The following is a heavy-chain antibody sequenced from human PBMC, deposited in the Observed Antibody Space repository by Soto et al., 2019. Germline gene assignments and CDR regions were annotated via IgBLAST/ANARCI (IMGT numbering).Heavy chain of an antibody. D-gene: IGHD3-10*01. Sequence: WETLSLTCTVYGGSFSGYYWGWIRQPPGKGLEWIGEINHSGSTNYNPSLKSRVTISVDTSKNQFSLKLSSVTAADTAVYYCARGYGSGSYPVSGYYYYMDVWGKGITVTVSS. V-gene: IGHV4-34*01. CDR3: ARGYGSGSYPVSGYYYYMDV. J-gene: IGHJ6*03. CDR2: INHSGST. CDR1: GGSFSGYY.